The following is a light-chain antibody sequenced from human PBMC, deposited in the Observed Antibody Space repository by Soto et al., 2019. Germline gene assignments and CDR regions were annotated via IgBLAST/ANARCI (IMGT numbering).Light chain of an antibody. CDR2: GVT. Sequence: QSVLTQPASESGSPGQSITISCTGTRSDIGAYNYVSWYQQYPGKAPKLMIYGVTNRPSGVSNRFSGSKTGNTASLTISRLQAEADASYYCYSHISGYSHVCGTGTKV. CDR1: RSDIGAYNY. J-gene: IGLJ1*01. V-gene: IGLV2-14*01. CDR3: YSHISGYSHV.